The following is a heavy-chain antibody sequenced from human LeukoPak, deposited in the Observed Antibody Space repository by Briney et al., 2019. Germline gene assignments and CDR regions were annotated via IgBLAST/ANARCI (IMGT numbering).Heavy chain of an antibody. V-gene: IGHV4-59*13. J-gene: IGHJ4*02. D-gene: IGHD3-10*01. CDR1: GGSISSYD. CDR2: IYYSGST. Sequence: SETLSLTCTVSGGSISSYDWSWIRQPPGKGLEWRGHIYYSGSTNYNPSLKSRVIISVDTSKNQFSLKLSSVTAADTAVYYCARVGTYGSGSYLSWLDYWGQGTLVTVSS. CDR3: ARVGTYGSGSYLSWLDY.